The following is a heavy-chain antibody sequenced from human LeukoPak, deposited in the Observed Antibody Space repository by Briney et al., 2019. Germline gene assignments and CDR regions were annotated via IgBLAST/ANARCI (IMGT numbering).Heavy chain of an antibody. CDR3: ARGDLERWFGELGVWFDP. D-gene: IGHD3-10*01. V-gene: IGHV4-59*01. CDR2: IYYSGST. Sequence: SETLSLTCTVSGGSISSYYWSWIRQPPGKGLEWIGYIYYSGSTNYIPSLKSRVTISVDTSKNQFSLKLSSVTAADTAVYYCARGDLERWFGELGVWFDPWGQGTLVTVSS. J-gene: IGHJ5*02. CDR1: GGSISSYY.